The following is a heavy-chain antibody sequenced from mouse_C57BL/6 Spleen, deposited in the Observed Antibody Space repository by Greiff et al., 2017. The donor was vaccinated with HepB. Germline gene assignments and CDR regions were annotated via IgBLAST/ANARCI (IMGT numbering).Heavy chain of an antibody. CDR2: ISSGSSTI. J-gene: IGHJ4*01. CDR3: ARMDDGYLYYYAMDY. V-gene: IGHV5-17*01. Sequence: EVKLMESGGGLVKPGGSLKLSCAASGFTFSDYGMHWVRQAPEKGLEWVAYISSGSSTIYYADTVKGRFTFSRDNAKNTLFLQMTSLRSEDTAMYYCARMDDGYLYYYAMDYWGQGTSVTVSS. D-gene: IGHD2-3*01. CDR1: GFTFSDYG.